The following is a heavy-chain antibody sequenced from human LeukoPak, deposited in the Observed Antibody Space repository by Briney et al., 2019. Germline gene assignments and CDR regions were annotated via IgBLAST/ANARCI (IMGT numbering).Heavy chain of an antibody. CDR1: GFTFSSYA. V-gene: IGHV3-23*01. Sequence: GGSLRLSCAASGFTFSSYAMSWVRQAPGKGLEWVSEISDSGGTTYYADSVKGRFTVSRDNPKNTVYLQMNSLRVEDTAVYYCAKMNYYDSSGYDYWGQGTLVTVSS. CDR2: ISDSGGTT. CDR3: AKMNYYDSSGYDY. J-gene: IGHJ4*02. D-gene: IGHD3-22*01.